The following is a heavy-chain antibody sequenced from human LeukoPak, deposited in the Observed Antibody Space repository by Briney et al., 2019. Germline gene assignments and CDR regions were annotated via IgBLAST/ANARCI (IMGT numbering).Heavy chain of an antibody. J-gene: IGHJ4*02. D-gene: IGHD4-17*01. CDR2: ISYDGSNK. CDR1: GFTFSSYA. V-gene: IGHV3-30-3*01. Sequence: GGSLRLSCAASGFTFSSYAMHWVRQAPGKGLEWVAVISYDGSNKYYADSVKGRFTISRDNSKNSLYLQMNSLRVEDTAVYYCARGNYGDYWGYFDYWGQGTLVTVSS. CDR3: ARGNYGDYWGYFDY.